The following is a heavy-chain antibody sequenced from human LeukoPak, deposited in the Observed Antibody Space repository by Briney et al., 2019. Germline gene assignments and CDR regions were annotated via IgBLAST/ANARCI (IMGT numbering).Heavy chain of an antibody. CDR2: IYHSGST. Sequence: SQTLSLTCAVSGDSISSGDYSWNWIRQPPGKGLEWIGSIYHSGSTYYSPSLKSRVTMSVDRSKNQCSLKLSSVTAADTAVYYCARGTGIITSCSVWGQGTLVTVSS. CDR1: GDSISSGDYS. J-gene: IGHJ4*02. D-gene: IGHD2-2*01. V-gene: IGHV4-30-2*01. CDR3: ARGTGIITSCSV.